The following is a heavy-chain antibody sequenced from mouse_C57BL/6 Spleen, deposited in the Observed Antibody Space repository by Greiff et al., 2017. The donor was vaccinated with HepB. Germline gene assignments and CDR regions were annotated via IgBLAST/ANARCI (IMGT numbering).Heavy chain of an antibody. CDR3: TRTPFYYDYEFAY. J-gene: IGHJ3*01. D-gene: IGHD2-4*01. CDR1: GYTFTSYW. Sequence: VQLQQSGTVLARPGASVKMSCKTSGYTFTSYWMHWVKQRPGQGLEWIGAIYPGNSDTSYNQKFKGKAKLTAVTSASTAYMELSSLTNEDSAVYYCTRTPFYYDYEFAYWGQGTLVTVSA. V-gene: IGHV1-5*01. CDR2: IYPGNSDT.